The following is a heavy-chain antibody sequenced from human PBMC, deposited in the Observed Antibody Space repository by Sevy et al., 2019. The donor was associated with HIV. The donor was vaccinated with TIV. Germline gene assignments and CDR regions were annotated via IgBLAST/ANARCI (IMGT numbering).Heavy chain of an antibody. V-gene: IGHV3-33*08. CDR1: GFTFSSYG. CDR2: IWYDGSNK. CDR3: ASAGYCSSTSCYNKKKNYYYYYMDV. J-gene: IGHJ6*03. D-gene: IGHD2-2*01. Sequence: GGSLRLSCAASGFTFSSYGMHWVRQAPGKGLEWVAVIWYDGSNKYYADSVKGRFTISRDNSKNTLYLQMNSLRAEDTAVYYCASAGYCSSTSCYNKKKNYYYYYMDVWGKGTTVTVSS.